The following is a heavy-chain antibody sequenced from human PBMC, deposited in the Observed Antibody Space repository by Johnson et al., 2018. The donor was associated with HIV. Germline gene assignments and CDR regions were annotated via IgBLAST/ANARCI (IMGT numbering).Heavy chain of an antibody. CDR2: ISYDGSNK. D-gene: IGHD3-22*01. Sequence: QVQLVESGGGVVQPGRSLRLSCAASGFTFSSYGMHWVRQAPGKGLEWVAVISYDGSNKYYADSVKGRFTISRDNSKNTLYLQMNSLRAEDTAVYYCAREGNDYDSSGADAFDIWGQGTMVTVSS. CDR3: AREGNDYDSSGADAFDI. J-gene: IGHJ3*02. CDR1: GFTFSSYG. V-gene: IGHV3-30*03.